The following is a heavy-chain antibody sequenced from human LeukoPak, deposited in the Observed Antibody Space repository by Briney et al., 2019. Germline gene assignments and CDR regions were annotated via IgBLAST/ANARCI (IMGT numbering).Heavy chain of an antibody. D-gene: IGHD4-23*01. V-gene: IGHV3-21*01. CDR3: ARDLGFTVVTGAFDY. J-gene: IGHJ4*02. CDR2: IRSTSSYI. Sequence: PGGSLRLSCAASGFTFSSYSMNWVRQAPGKGLEWVSSIRSTSSYIYYADSVKGRFTISRDNAKNSLYLQMNSLRAEDTAVYYCARDLGFTVVTGAFDYWGQGTPVTVSS. CDR1: GFTFSSYS.